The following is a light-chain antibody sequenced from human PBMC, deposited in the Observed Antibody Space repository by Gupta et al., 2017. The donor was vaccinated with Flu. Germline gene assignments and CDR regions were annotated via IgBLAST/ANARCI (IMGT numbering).Light chain of an antibody. CDR3: QQHYSTPYT. V-gene: IGKV4-1*01. CDR1: QSLLYRSNSKNY. Sequence: DFVMTQSPDSLAVSLGERATINCKSSQSLLYRSNSKNYLVWYQQKPGQPPKLLMYWASTRESGVPDRFSGSGSGTDFTLTISSLQAEDVAVYYCQQHYSTPYTFGQGTKVEIK. J-gene: IGKJ2*01. CDR2: WAS.